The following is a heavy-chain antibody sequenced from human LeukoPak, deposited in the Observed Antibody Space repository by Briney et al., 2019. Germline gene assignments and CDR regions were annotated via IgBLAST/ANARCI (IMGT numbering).Heavy chain of an antibody. CDR2: LSGNGYST. CDR3: AKDAVAGIY. V-gene: IGHV3-23*01. Sequence: GGSLRLSCAASGFTFSSYAMGWVRQAPGKGLEWVSTLSGNGYSTYYADSVKGRFTTSRDNSKNTLYLQMNSLRAEDTAVYYCAKDAVAGIYWGQGTLVTVSS. D-gene: IGHD6-19*01. J-gene: IGHJ4*02. CDR1: GFTFSSYA.